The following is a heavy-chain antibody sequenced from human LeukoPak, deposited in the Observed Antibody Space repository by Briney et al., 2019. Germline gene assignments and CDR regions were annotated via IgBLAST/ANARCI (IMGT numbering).Heavy chain of an antibody. J-gene: IGHJ4*02. CDR2: IYYSGST. D-gene: IGHD5-12*01. CDR3: ARVDSGYDWALDY. V-gene: IGHV4-30-4*01. CDR1: GGSISSGDYY. Sequence: SETLSLTCTVSGGSISSGDYYWSWIRQPPGKGLEWIGYIYYSGSTYYNPSLKSRVTISVDTSKNQFSLKLSSVTAADTAAYYCARVDSGYDWALDYWGQGTLVTVSS.